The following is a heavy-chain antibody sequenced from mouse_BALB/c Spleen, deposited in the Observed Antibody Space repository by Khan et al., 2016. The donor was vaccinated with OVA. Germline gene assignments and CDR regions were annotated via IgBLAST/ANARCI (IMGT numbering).Heavy chain of an antibody. J-gene: IGHJ2*01. Sequence: EVQLQESGPGLVKPSQSLSLTCTVTGYSITSDYAWNWIRQFPGNKLEWMGYISYSGRTSYNPSLKSRISITRDTSKYPFFLQLNSVTTEDTATYYGARSVTITTVVATDFDYWGQGTTLTVSS. D-gene: IGHD1-1*01. CDR2: ISYSGRT. V-gene: IGHV3-2*02. CDR1: GYSITSDYA. CDR3: ARSVTITTVVATDFDY.